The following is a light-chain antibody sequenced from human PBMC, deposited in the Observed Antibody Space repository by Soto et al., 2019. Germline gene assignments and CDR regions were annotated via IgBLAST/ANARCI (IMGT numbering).Light chain of an antibody. Sequence: DIQMTQSPSTLSASVGDRVTITCRASQSISSWLAWYQQKPGKAPKLLIYDASSLESGVPSRFSGSGSGTEFAITICRPQPDDFADYDGHQYYSYSGTCGQGTKVEVK. CDR1: QSISSW. V-gene: IGKV1-5*01. CDR2: DAS. CDR3: HQYYSYSGT. J-gene: IGKJ1*01.